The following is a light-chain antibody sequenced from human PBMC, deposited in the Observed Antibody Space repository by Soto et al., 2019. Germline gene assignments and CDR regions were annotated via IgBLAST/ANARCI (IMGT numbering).Light chain of an antibody. Sequence: DITMTQSPSTLSASVGDRVTITCRASQSISSWLAWYQQKPGKAPKLLIYDTSSLESGVPSRFSGSGSGTEFTLTISSLQPDDFATYYCQQYNGFPWTFGQGTKVDIK. V-gene: IGKV1-5*01. CDR2: DTS. CDR1: QSISSW. J-gene: IGKJ1*01. CDR3: QQYNGFPWT.